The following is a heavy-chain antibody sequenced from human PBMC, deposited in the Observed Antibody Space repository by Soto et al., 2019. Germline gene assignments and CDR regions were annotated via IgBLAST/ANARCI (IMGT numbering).Heavy chain of an antibody. CDR2: MYYSGST. Sequence: QVQLQESGPGLVKPSETLSLSCSVSGGSISGHYWSWVRQTPGKGLEWIGYMYYSGSTNYNPSLMSRVTISVDTSKNHFSLRQTSVTAADTAVYYCARCPYSDLIWNYYYMDVWGKGTTVTVSS. CDR3: ARCPYSDLIWNYYYMDV. J-gene: IGHJ6*03. D-gene: IGHD2-21*01. CDR1: GGSISGHY. V-gene: IGHV4-59*08.